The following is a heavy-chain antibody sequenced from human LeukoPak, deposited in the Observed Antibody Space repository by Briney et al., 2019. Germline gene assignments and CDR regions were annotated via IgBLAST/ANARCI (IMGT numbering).Heavy chain of an antibody. V-gene: IGHV3-9*01. CDR1: GFTFDDYT. J-gene: IGHJ6*02. CDR3: AKDIDRQQLGRYYYYYGIDV. D-gene: IGHD6-13*01. Sequence: GRSLRLSCAASGFTFDDYTMPWVRQAPGKGLEWVSGISWNSGSIGYADSVKGRFTISRDNAKNSLYLQMNSLRAEDTALYYCAKDIDRQQLGRYYYYYGIDVWGQGTTVTVSS. CDR2: ISWNSGSI.